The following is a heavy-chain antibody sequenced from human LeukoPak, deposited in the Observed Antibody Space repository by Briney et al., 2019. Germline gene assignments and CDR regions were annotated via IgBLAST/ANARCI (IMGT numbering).Heavy chain of an antibody. CDR3: ARGGLDAFDI. CDR2: INHSGST. D-gene: IGHD3-10*01. Sequence: SETLSLTCAVYGGSFSGYYWSLIRQPPGKGLEWIGEINHSGSTNYNPSLKSRVTISVDTSKNQFSLKLSSVTASDTAVYYCARGGLDAFDIWGQGTMVTVSS. J-gene: IGHJ3*02. V-gene: IGHV4-34*01. CDR1: GGSFSGYY.